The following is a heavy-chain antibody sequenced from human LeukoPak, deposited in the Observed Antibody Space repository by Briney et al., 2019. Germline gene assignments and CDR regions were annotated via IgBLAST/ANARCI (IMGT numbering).Heavy chain of an antibody. D-gene: IGHD1-26*01. CDR1: GFTFSIYS. CDR3: ARVGADLAFDI. CDR2: ISSSSSTI. J-gene: IGHJ3*02. V-gene: IGHV3-48*01. Sequence: PGGSLRLSCAASGFTFSIYSINWVRQAPGKGLEWVSYISSSSSTIYYADSVKGRFTISRDNAKNSLYLQMNSLRAEDTAVYYCARVGADLAFDIWGQGTMVTVSS.